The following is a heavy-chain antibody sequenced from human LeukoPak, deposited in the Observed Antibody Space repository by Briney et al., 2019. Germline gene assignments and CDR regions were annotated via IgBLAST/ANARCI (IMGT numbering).Heavy chain of an antibody. D-gene: IGHD6-13*01. CDR3: ARDASSSWYPYYFDY. CDR1: GYTFTSYA. J-gene: IGHJ4*02. V-gene: IGHV1-3*01. Sequence: VASVTVSCKASGYTFTSYAMHWVRQAPGQRLEWMGWINAGNGNTKYSQKFQGRVTITRDTSASTAYMELSSLRSEDTAVYYSARDASSSWYPYYFDYWGQGTLVTVSS. CDR2: INAGNGNT.